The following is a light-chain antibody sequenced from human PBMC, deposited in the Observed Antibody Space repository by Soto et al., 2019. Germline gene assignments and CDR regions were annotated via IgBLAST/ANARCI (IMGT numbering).Light chain of an antibody. J-gene: IGKJ4*01. Sequence: EIVLTQSPGTLSLSPGERATLSCRASQSVRSSDLAWYQQKPGQGPRLLIYGASSRATGILDRFSGSGSGTDFTLTISRLEPEDFAVYYCQQYDSSLVLTFGGGTKVEIK. CDR3: QQYDSSLVLT. V-gene: IGKV3-20*01. CDR2: GAS. CDR1: QSVRSSD.